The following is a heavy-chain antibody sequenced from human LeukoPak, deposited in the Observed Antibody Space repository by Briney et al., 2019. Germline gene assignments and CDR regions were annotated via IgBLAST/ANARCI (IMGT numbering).Heavy chain of an antibody. CDR2: ISASGGTI. D-gene: IGHD3-3*01. CDR3: ARGDGGYYYGMDV. V-gene: IGHV3-48*03. J-gene: IGHJ6*02. CDR1: GFTFSGYE. Sequence: GGSLRLSCAASGFTFSGYEMNWGRQGPGEGLGWGSYISASGGTIKYADSVKGRFTISRENAKNSLYLHLNSLRVEDTAFYYCARGDGGYYYGMDVWGQGTTVTVSS.